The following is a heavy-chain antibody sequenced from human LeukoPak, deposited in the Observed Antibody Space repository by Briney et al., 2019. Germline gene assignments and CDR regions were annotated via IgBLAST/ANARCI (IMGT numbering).Heavy chain of an antibody. V-gene: IGHV3-23*01. Sequence: GASLRLSCAASRFTFSSYAMSWVRQAPGKGLEWVSAISASGGSTFYADSVKGRFTISRDNSKNTLYLQMNSLRAEDTAVYYCARDPWEGAFDIWGQGTMVTVSS. CDR2: ISASGGST. J-gene: IGHJ3*02. CDR3: ARDPWEGAFDI. D-gene: IGHD1-26*01. CDR1: RFTFSSYA.